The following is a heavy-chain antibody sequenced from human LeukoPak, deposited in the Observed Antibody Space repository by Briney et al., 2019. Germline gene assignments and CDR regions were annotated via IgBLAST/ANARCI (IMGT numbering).Heavy chain of an antibody. Sequence: GGSLRLSCPASGFTFSSYAMSWVRQAPGMGLEWVSAITGSGGDTWHADSVEGRFTISRDNSKNTLYLQMNGLRADDTAVYYCAKGSGSSRPYYFDYWGQGTLVTVSS. CDR2: ITGSGGDT. D-gene: IGHD3-10*01. CDR3: AKGSGSSRPYYFDY. J-gene: IGHJ4*02. V-gene: IGHV3-23*01. CDR1: GFTFSSYA.